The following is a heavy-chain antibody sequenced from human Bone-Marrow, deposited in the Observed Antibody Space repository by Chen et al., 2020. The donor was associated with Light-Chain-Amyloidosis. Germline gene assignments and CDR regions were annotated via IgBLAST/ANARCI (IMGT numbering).Heavy chain of an antibody. CDR3: ARSRPFYGSGSYYTLWWLDP. D-gene: IGHD3-10*01. CDR1: GGSFSGYY. J-gene: IGHJ5*02. CDR2: INHSGST. V-gene: IGHV4-34*01. Sequence: QVQLQQWGAGLLKPSETLSLTCAVYGGSFSGYYWSWIRQPPGKGLEWIGEINHSGSTNYNPSLKSRVTISVDTSKNQFSLKLSSVTAADTAVYYCARSRPFYGSGSYYTLWWLDPWGQGTLVTVSS.